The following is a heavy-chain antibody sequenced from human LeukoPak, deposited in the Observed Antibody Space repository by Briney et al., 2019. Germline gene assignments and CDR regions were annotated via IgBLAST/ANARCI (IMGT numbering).Heavy chain of an antibody. D-gene: IGHD6-13*01. CDR1: GFTFSSYA. CDR2: ISGSGGST. CDR3: AREQLTPDYYYYGMDV. Sequence: GGSLRLSCAASGFTFSSYAMSWVRQAPGKGLEWVSAISGSGGSTYYADSVKGRFTISRDNSKNTLNLQVNSLRAEDTAVYYCAREQLTPDYYYYGMDVWGQGTTVTVSS. V-gene: IGHV3-23*01. J-gene: IGHJ6*02.